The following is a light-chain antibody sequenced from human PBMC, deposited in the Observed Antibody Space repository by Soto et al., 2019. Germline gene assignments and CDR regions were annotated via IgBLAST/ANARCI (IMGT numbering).Light chain of an antibody. V-gene: IGLV1-40*01. Sequence: QAVVTQPPSVSGAPGKMVTISCTGSYSNIGAGYDVHWYQQLPGTAPKLLIYGNSNRPSGVPDRFSGSKSGTSASLAITGLQAEDEADYYCQSYDNNLSGSVFGGGTKVTVL. CDR2: GNS. CDR1: YSNIGAGYD. J-gene: IGLJ2*01. CDR3: QSYDNNLSGSV.